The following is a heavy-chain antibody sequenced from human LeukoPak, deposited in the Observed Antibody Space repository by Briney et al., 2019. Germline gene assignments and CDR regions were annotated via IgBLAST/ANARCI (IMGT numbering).Heavy chain of an antibody. CDR1: GFTFSSYG. D-gene: IGHD3-3*01. J-gene: IGHJ4*02. CDR3: AKDYRPHDFWSGLVDY. V-gene: IGHV3-30*02. Sequence: GGSLRLSCAASGFTFSSYGMHWVRQAPGKGLEWVAFIRHDGINKYYADSVKGRFTISRDNSKNTLYLQMNSLRAEDTAVYYCAKDYRPHDFWSGLVDYWGQGTLVTVSS. CDR2: IRHDGINK.